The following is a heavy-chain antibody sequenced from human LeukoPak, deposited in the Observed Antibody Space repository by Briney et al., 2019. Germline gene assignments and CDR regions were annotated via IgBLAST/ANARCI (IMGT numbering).Heavy chain of an antibody. V-gene: IGHV3-30*18. Sequence: GGSLRLSCAASGFTFSSYGMHWVRQAPGKGLEWVAVISYDGSNKYYADSVKGRLTISRDNSKNTLYLQMNSLRAEDTAVYYCANYPQEWSLSGRDYWGQGTLVTVSS. CDR1: GFTFSSYG. D-gene: IGHD3-3*01. CDR3: ANYPQEWSLSGRDY. CDR2: ISYDGSNK. J-gene: IGHJ4*02.